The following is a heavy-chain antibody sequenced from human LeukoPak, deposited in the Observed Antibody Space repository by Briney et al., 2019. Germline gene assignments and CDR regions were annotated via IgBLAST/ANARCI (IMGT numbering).Heavy chain of an antibody. CDR3: AKEGTAAGGHYYYGMDV. CDR1: GFSFSGYG. CDR2: ISWNSANI. D-gene: IGHD6-13*01. V-gene: IGHV3-9*01. J-gene: IGHJ6*02. Sequence: GGSLRLSCAASGFSFSGYGMRWVRQAPGKGLEWVSGISWNSANIGYADSVKGRFTISRDNAKNSLYLQINSLRAEDTALYYCAKEGTAAGGHYYYGMDVWGQGTTVTVSS.